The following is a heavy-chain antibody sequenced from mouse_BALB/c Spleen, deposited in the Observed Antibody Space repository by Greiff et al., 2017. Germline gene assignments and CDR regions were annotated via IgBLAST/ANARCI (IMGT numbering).Heavy chain of an antibody. D-gene: IGHD2-4*01. CDR3: TREGDYDGYAMDY. CDR2: INPSNGGT. CDR1: GYTFTSYY. J-gene: IGHJ4*01. V-gene: IGHV1S81*02. Sequence: QVQLQQSGPELVKPGASVKISCKASGYTFTSYYMYWVKQRPGQGLEWIGEINPSNGGTNFNEKFKSKATLTVDKSSSTAYMQLSSLTSEDSAVYYCTREGDYDGYAMDYWGQGTSVTVSS.